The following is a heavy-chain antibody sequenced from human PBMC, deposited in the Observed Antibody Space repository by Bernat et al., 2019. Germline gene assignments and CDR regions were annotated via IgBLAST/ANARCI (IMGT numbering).Heavy chain of an antibody. D-gene: IGHD3-16*01. CDR2: SRNKADSYAT. V-gene: IGHV3-72*01. CDR3: TRALGD. CDR1: GFIFSGSY. J-gene: IGHJ4*02. Sequence: EVQLVESGGGLVQPGGSLRLSCAVSGFIFSGSYMDWARQAPGKGLEWVGRSRNKADSYATEYAASVKGRFTISRDDSKNSLFLQMNSLKTEDSAVYYCTRALGDWGQGTLVTVSS.